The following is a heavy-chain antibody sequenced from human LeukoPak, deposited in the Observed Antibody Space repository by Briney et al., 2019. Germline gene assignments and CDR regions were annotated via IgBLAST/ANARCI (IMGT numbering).Heavy chain of an antibody. CDR1: GYTFTSYG. J-gene: IGHJ3*02. D-gene: IGHD3-10*01. V-gene: IGHV1-18*04. Sequence: ASVKVSCKASGYTFTSYGISWVRQAPGQGLEWMGWTSAYNGNTNYAQKLQGRVTMTTDTSTSTAYMELRSLRSDDTAVYYCARERPYYGSGSYYDAFDIWGQGTMVTVSS. CDR3: ARERPYYGSGSYYDAFDI. CDR2: TSAYNGNT.